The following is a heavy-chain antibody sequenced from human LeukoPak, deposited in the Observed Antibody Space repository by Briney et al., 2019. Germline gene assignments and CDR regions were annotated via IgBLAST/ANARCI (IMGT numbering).Heavy chain of an antibody. CDR3: AKAPVNYYDSSGYLFDY. Sequence: GGSLRLSCAASGFTFSSYAMSWVRQAPGKGLEWVSAISGSGGSTYYADSVKGRFTIPRDNSKNTLYLQMSSLRAEDTAVYYCAKAPVNYYDSSGYLFDYWGQGTLVTVSS. V-gene: IGHV3-23*01. D-gene: IGHD3-22*01. J-gene: IGHJ4*02. CDR1: GFTFSSYA. CDR2: ISGSGGST.